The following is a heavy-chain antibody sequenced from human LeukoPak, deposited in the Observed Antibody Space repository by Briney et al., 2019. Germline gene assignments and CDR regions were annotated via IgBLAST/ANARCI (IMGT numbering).Heavy chain of an antibody. D-gene: IGHD1-26*01. J-gene: IGHJ4*02. CDR2: INDSGGRT. CDR1: GFTFSNYA. V-gene: IGHV3-23*01. Sequence: PGGSLRLSCAASGFTFSNYAMGWVRQAPGKGLEWVSAINDSGGRTHYADSVKGRFTISRDNSKNTLYLQMNSLRAEDTAVYYCAKGNSGSYLMHFDYWGQGTLVTVSS. CDR3: AKGNSGSYLMHFDY.